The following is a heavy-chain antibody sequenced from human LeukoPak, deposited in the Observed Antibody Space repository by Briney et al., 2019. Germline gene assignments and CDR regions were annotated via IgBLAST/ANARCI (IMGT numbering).Heavy chain of an antibody. D-gene: IGHD2-15*01. CDR1: GFTFSSYW. CDR3: AKDRATWWQYYFDY. CDR2: ISGSGGST. V-gene: IGHV3-23*01. Sequence: GGSLRLSCAASGFTFSSYWMHWVRQAPGKGLEWVSAISGSGGSTYYADSVKGRFTISRDNSKNTLYLQMNSLRAEDTAVYYCAKDRATWWQYYFDYWGQGTLVTVSS. J-gene: IGHJ4*02.